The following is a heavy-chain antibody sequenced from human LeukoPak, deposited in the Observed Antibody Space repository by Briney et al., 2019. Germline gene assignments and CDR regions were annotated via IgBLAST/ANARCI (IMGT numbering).Heavy chain of an antibody. Sequence: GSLRLSCAASGFTFNNYAMSWVRQAPGKGLEWVSAISGSGGSTYYADSVKGRFTISRDNSKNIVFLQMNDLRTEDTAFYYCTRDSANYHFAYWGQGALVTVFS. V-gene: IGHV3-23*01. CDR2: ISGSGGST. CDR1: GFTFNNYA. D-gene: IGHD4/OR15-4a*01. CDR3: TRDSANYHFAY. J-gene: IGHJ4*02.